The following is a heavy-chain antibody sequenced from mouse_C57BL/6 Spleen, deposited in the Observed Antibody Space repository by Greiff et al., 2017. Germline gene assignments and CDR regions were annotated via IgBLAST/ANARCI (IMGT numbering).Heavy chain of an antibody. V-gene: IGHV14-4*01. D-gene: IGHD1-1*01. CDR2: IDPENGDT. Sequence: VQLQQTGAELVRPGASVKLSCTASGFNIKDDYMHWVKQRPEQGLEWIGWIDPENGDTEYASKFQGKATITADTSSNTAYLQLSSLTSEDTAVYYCTTYGSSYEYYFDYWGQGTTLTVSS. J-gene: IGHJ2*01. CDR1: GFNIKDDY. CDR3: TTYGSSYEYYFDY.